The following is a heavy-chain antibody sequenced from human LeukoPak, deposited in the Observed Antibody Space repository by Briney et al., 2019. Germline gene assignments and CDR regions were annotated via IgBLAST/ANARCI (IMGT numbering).Heavy chain of an antibody. Sequence: GGSLRLSCVASGFTFRDYYMSWIRRAPGKGLEWVSYISSSSSYIDYADSVKGRFTISRDNAKNSLHLQMNSLRAEDTAVYYCGKEFLTVVTPGLDYWGQGTLVTVSS. D-gene: IGHD4-23*01. CDR2: ISSSSSYI. CDR3: GKEFLTVVTPGLDY. J-gene: IGHJ4*02. V-gene: IGHV3-11*05. CDR1: GFTFRDYY.